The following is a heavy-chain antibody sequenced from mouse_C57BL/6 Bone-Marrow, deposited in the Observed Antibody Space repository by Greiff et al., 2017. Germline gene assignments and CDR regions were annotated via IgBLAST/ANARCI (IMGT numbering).Heavy chain of an antibody. Sequence: QVQLQQSGAELMKPGASVKLSCKASGYPFTGYWIEWVKQRPGHGLEWIGELLPGSGSTNYPETFKGKATFTADTSSNTAYMQLSSLPPEDSAIYSCARSESLDWDVGSDFYYWGQGTTLTFAS. D-gene: IGHD4-1*01. CDR3: ARSESLDWDVGSDFYY. CDR2: LLPGSGST. CDR1: GYPFTGYW. J-gene: IGHJ2*01. V-gene: IGHV1-9*01.